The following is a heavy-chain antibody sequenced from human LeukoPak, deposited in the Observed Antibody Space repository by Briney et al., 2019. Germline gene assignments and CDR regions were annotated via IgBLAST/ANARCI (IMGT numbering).Heavy chain of an antibody. V-gene: IGHV4-59*08. J-gene: IGHJ4*02. CDR2: IYYSGST. CDR3: ARVAYPWYFDY. D-gene: IGHD2-2*01. CDR1: GGSISSYY. Sequence: PSETLSLTCTVSGGSISSYYWSWIRQPPGKGLEWIGYIYYSGSTNYNPSLKSRVTISVDTSKNQFSLKLSPVTAADTAVYYCARVAYPWYFDYWGQGTLVTVSS.